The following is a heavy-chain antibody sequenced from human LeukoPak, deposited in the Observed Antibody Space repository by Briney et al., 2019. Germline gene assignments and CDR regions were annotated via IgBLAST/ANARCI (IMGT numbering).Heavy chain of an antibody. V-gene: IGHV3-23*01. J-gene: IGHJ4*02. Sequence: GGSLRLSCAASGFTFSTFAMIWVRQPPGKGLEWVSSIFPSGGEIHYADSVRGRFTISRDNAKNTLSLQMNSLRAEDTAVYYCATGRSGYGYWGQGTLVTVSS. D-gene: IGHD5-12*01. CDR1: GFTFSTFA. CDR2: IFPSGGEI. CDR3: ATGRSGYGY.